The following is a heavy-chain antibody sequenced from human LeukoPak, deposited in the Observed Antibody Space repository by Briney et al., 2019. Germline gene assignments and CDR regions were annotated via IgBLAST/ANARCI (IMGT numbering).Heavy chain of an antibody. D-gene: IGHD3-22*01. Sequence: GGSLRLSCAASGFTFSRYAMHWVRQAPGKGLECVSAVSSSGGSTYYANSVKGRFTISRDNSKNTLFLQMGSLRVEDMAVYYCARVIYHYDGSGYYPDAFDIWGQGTMVTVSS. CDR2: VSSSGGST. CDR3: ARVIYHYDGSGYYPDAFDI. CDR1: GFTFSRYA. J-gene: IGHJ3*02. V-gene: IGHV3-64*01.